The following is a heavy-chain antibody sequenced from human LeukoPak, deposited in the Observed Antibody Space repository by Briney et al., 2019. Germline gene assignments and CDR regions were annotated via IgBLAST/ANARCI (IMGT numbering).Heavy chain of an antibody. CDR1: GFTFSSYS. J-gene: IGHJ6*04. CDR3: ARDRDNGMDV. V-gene: IGHV3-21*01. CDR2: MSNSGSYI. D-gene: IGHD2-15*01. Sequence: GGSLRLSCAASGFTFSSYSVNWFRQAPGKGLEWVSSMSNSGSYIYYAESVQGRFTISRDNAKNSLFLQMNSLRDEDTAVYYCARDRDNGMDVWGKGTTVTVSS.